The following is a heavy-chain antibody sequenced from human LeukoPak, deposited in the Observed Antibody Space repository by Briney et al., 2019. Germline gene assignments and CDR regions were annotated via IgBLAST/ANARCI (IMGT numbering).Heavy chain of an antibody. CDR3: AKWPEGATPKFHH. D-gene: IGHD1-26*01. CDR2: ISDSGHAT. V-gene: IGHV3-23*01. Sequence: GGSLRLSCAASGFTFSSYAMSWVRQAPGKGLEAPGKGLEWVSTISDSGHATYYPDSVRSRFTISRDNSKSTLHLQMDSRRAEDSALYYCAKWPEGATPKFHHWGQGTLVTVSS. CDR1: GFTFSSYA. J-gene: IGHJ4*02.